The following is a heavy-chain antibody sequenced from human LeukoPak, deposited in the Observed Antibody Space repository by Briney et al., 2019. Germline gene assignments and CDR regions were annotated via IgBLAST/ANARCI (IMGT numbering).Heavy chain of an antibody. V-gene: IGHV4-39*07. CDR3: ARGPGIAAAGTRPRDYFDY. D-gene: IGHD6-13*01. CDR2: IYYSGST. CDR1: GGSISSSSYY. Sequence: SETLSLTCTVSGGSISSSSYYWGWIRQPPGKGLEWIGSIYYSGSTYYNPSLKSRVTISVDTSKNQFSLKLSSVTAADTAVYYCARGPGIAAAGTRPRDYFDYWGQGTLVTVSS. J-gene: IGHJ4*02.